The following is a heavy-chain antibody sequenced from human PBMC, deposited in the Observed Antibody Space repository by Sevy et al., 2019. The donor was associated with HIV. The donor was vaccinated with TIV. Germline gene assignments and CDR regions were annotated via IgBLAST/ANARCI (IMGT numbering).Heavy chain of an antibody. CDR3: ARDKRAMSAAARDWFDP. D-gene: IGHD6-13*01. CDR1: GYTFTGYY. J-gene: IGHJ5*02. Sequence: ASVKVSCKASGYTFTGYYIHWVRQAPGQGLEWMGGINPHSGGTNYAQKFQGRVTMTRDTSISTAYMELSRLRSDDTAVYYCARDKRAMSAAARDWFDPWGQGTPVTVSS. V-gene: IGHV1-2*02. CDR2: INPHSGGT.